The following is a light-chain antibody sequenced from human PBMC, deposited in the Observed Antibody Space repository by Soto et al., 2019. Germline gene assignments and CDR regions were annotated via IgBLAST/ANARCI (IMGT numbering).Light chain of an antibody. J-gene: IGKJ1*01. V-gene: IGKV3-20*01. Sequence: EIVLTQSPATLSLSPGERATLSCRASQSVSSYLAWYQQKPGQAPSLLIYGASSRATGIPDRFSGSGSGTDFTLTISRLEPEDFAVYYCQQYGTSPWTFGPGTKVDIK. CDR3: QQYGTSPWT. CDR2: GAS. CDR1: QSVSSY.